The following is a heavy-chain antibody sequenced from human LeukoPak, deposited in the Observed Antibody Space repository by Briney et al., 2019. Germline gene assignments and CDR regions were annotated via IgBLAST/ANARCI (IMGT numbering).Heavy chain of an antibody. D-gene: IGHD5-18*01. CDR1: GFTFSNYA. CDR2: ISGSGGST. J-gene: IGHJ4*02. V-gene: IGHV3-23*01. Sequence: GGFLRLSCAASGFTFSNYAMSWVRQAPGKGLEWVSAISGSGGSTYYADSVKGRFTISRDNSKNTLYLQMNSLRAEDTAVYYCAKDFISGYSYDDYWGQGTLVTVSS. CDR3: AKDFISGYSYDDY.